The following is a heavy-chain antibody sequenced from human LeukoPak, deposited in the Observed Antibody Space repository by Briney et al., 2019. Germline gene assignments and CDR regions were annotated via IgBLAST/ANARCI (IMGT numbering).Heavy chain of an antibody. Sequence: ASVKVSCKVSGYTLTELSMHWVRQAPGQGLEWMGWINPNSGGTNYAQKFQGRVTMTRDTSISTAYMELSRLRSDDTAVYYCAIPGIQLWLYYFDYWGQGTLVTVSS. CDR3: AIPGIQLWLYYFDY. V-gene: IGHV1-2*02. D-gene: IGHD5-18*01. CDR1: GYTLTELS. CDR2: INPNSGGT. J-gene: IGHJ4*02.